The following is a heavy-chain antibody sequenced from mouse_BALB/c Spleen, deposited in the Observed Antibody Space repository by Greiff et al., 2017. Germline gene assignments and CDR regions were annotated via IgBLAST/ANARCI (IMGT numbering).Heavy chain of an antibody. CDR2: ISRGSSTI. Sequence: EVKLVESGGGLVQPGGSLKLSCAASGFSFSSFGMHWVRQTPEKGLEWVAYISRGSSTIYYADTVKGRFTISRDNPKNTLFLQMTSLRSEDTARYYCARSGNYEYYYAMDYWGQGTSVTVSS. CDR1: GFSFSSFG. V-gene: IGHV5-17*02. CDR3: ARSGNYEYYYAMDY. J-gene: IGHJ4*01. D-gene: IGHD2-1*01.